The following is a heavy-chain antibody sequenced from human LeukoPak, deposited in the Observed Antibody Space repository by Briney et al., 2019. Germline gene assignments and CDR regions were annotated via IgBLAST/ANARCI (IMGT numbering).Heavy chain of an antibody. Sequence: PGGSLRLSCAASGFTFSSYGMHWVRQAPGKGLEWVAFIRYDGSNKYYAHSVKCRFTISRDNSKNTLYLQMNSLRAEDTAVYYCANRHSSSWYQFDYWGQGTLVTVSS. CDR1: GFTFSSYG. J-gene: IGHJ4*02. V-gene: IGHV3-30*02. D-gene: IGHD6-13*01. CDR2: IRYDGSNK. CDR3: ANRHSSSWYQFDY.